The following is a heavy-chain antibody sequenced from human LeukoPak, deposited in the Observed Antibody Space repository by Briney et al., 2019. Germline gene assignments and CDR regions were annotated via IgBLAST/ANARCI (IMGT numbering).Heavy chain of an antibody. CDR2: INPNSGGT. D-gene: IGHD3-10*01. V-gene: IGHV1-2*02. J-gene: IGHJ4*02. Sequence: ASVKVSCKASGYTFTGYYMHWVRQAPGQGLEWMGWINPNSGGTNYAQKFQGRVTMTRDTSISTAYMELSRLRSDDTAVYYCARRSGSGSYSFLKYWGQGTLVTVSS. CDR3: ARRSGSGSYSFLKY. CDR1: GYTFTGYY.